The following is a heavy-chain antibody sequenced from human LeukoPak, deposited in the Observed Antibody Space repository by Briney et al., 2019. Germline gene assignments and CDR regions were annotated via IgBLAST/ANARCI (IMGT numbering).Heavy chain of an antibody. Sequence: PGGFLRLSCAASGFTFSSYSMNWVRQAPGKGLEWVSSISSSSSYIYYADSVKGRFTISRDNAKNSLYLQMNSLRAEDTAVYYCARAPTKGVVVDYWGQGTLVTVSS. CDR1: GFTFSSYS. CDR2: ISSSSSYI. J-gene: IGHJ4*02. V-gene: IGHV3-21*01. CDR3: ARAPTKGVVVDY. D-gene: IGHD2-8*01.